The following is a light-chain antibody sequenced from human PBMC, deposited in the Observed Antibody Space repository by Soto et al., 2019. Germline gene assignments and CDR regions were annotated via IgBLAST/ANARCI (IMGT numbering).Light chain of an antibody. V-gene: IGLV3-1*01. J-gene: IGLJ1*01. CDR3: QAWDSSTFYV. Sequence: SYELTQPPSVSVSPGQTASITCSGDKLGDKYACWYQQKPGQSPVLVIYQASKRPSGIPERFSGSNSGNTATLTISGTQAMDEADYYCQAWDSSTFYVFGTGTKLTVL. CDR2: QAS. CDR1: KLGDKY.